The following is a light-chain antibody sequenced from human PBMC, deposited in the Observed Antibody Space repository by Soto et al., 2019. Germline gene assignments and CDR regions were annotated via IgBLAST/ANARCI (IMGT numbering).Light chain of an antibody. Sequence: SYELTQPPSVSVAPRQTATFTCGGANIGSKGVHWYQHRPGQAPVLVVYDDSDRPSGIPERFSGSNSGNTATLTISGVEGGDEADYYCQVWDSSSDHWVFGGGTKLTVL. CDR2: DDS. CDR3: QVWDSSSDHWV. J-gene: IGLJ3*02. CDR1: NIGSKG. V-gene: IGLV3-21*02.